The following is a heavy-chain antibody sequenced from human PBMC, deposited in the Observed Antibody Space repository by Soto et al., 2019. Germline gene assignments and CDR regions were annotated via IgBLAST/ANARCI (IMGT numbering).Heavy chain of an antibody. D-gene: IGHD3-3*01. CDR3: AKGPYDFWSGNRNFFDY. V-gene: IGHV3-9*01. CDR1: GFTFDDYA. J-gene: IGHJ4*02. Sequence: EVQLVESGGGLVQPGRSLRLSCAASGFTFDDYAMHWVRQAPGKGLEWVSGISWNSGSIGYADSVKGRFTISRDNAKNSLYLQMNSLRAEDTALYYCAKGPYDFWSGNRNFFDYWGQGTLVTVSS. CDR2: ISWNSGSI.